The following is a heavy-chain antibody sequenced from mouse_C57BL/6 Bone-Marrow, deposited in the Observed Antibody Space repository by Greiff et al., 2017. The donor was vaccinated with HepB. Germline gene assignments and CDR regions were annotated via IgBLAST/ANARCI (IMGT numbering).Heavy chain of an antibody. J-gene: IGHJ4*01. Sequence: EVHLVESGGGLVKPGGSLKLSCAASGFTFSSYAMSWVRQTPGKRLEWVASISDGGSYTYYPDNVKGRFTISRDNAKNNLYLQMSHLKSEDTAMYDCARGDWVYYAMDYWGQGTAVTVSA. CDR2: ISDGGSYT. V-gene: IGHV5-4*01. CDR1: GFTFSSYA. CDR3: ARGDWVYYAMDY. D-gene: IGHD4-1*01.